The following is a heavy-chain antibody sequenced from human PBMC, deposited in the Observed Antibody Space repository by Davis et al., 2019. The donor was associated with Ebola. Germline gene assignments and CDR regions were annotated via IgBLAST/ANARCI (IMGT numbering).Heavy chain of an antibody. CDR2: LHYTGPT. Sequence: MPSETLSLTCSVSGGSISSSRHWWGWVRQPPGKGLEWIASLHYTGPTSFNPSLKSRVSVSVDTSKNQFSLKLNSVTAADTAVYYCGRRVKYESSGRHYFDYWGQGTLVTVSS. CDR3: GRRVKYESSGRHYFDY. D-gene: IGHD3-22*01. J-gene: IGHJ4*02. CDR1: GGSISSSRHW. V-gene: IGHV4-39*01.